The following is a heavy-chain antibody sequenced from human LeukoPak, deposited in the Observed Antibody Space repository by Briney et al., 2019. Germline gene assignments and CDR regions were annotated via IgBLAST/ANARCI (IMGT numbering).Heavy chain of an antibody. CDR1: GFTFTNAW. D-gene: IGHD6-19*01. Sequence: PGGSLRLSCAASGFTFTNAWMNWVRQAPGKGLEWVAVISYDGSNKYYADSVKGRFTISRDNSKNTLYLQMNSLRAEDTAVYYCAKDPGYSSGWPPYYYYYGMDVWGQGTTVTVSS. V-gene: IGHV3-30*18. CDR3: AKDPGYSSGWPPYYYYYGMDV. CDR2: ISYDGSNK. J-gene: IGHJ6*02.